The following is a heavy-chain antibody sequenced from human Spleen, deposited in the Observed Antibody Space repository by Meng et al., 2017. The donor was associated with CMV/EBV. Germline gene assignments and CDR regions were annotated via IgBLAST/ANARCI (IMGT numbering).Heavy chain of an antibody. CDR3: ARRADTMVRGVQRDYYGMDV. V-gene: IGHV1-2*02. CDR1: GYTFTAHY. CDR2: IHPHRGDT. J-gene: IGHJ6*02. Sequence: ASVKVSCKASGYTFTAHYFHWVRQAPGQGLEWMGWIHPHRGDTNYAQQFQGRVTMSSDTSISTAYMDLSRLTSDDAAVYYCARRADTMVRGVQRDYYGMDVWGQGTTVTVSS. D-gene: IGHD3-10*01.